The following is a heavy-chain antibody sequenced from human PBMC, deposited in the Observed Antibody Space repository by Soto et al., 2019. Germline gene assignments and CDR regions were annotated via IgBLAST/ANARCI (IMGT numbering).Heavy chain of an antibody. Sequence: TSETLSLTCAVYGGSFSGYYWSWIRQPPGKGLEWIGEINHSGSTNYNPSLKSRVTISVDTSKNQFSLKLSSVTAADTAVYYCARAGIAARLLAPRKFDYWGQGTLVTVSS. D-gene: IGHD6-6*01. CDR3: ARAGIAARLLAPRKFDY. V-gene: IGHV4-34*01. CDR2: INHSGST. CDR1: GGSFSGYY. J-gene: IGHJ4*02.